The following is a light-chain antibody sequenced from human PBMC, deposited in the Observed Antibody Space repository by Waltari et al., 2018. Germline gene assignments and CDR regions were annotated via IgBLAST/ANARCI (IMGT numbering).Light chain of an antibody. J-gene: IGLJ2*01. V-gene: IGLV2-8*01. CDR3: SSFAGSSQML. Sequence: QSALTQPPSASGSPGQSVTISCPGTSSAVGGFAYVSWYQPHPGKVPRLMIYEVSKRPSGVPDRFSGSKSGNTASLTVSGLQVEDEADYYCSSFAGSSQMLFGGGTKLTVL. CDR1: SSAVGGFAY. CDR2: EVS.